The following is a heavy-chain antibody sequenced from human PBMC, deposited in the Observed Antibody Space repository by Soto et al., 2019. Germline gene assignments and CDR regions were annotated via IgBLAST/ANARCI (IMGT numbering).Heavy chain of an antibody. CDR2: ISSSSSYI. Sequence: EVQLVESGGGLVKPGGSLRLSCAASGFTFRSYSMNWVRQAPGKGLEGVSSISSSSSYIYYADSVKGRFTISRDNAKNSLYLQMNSLRAEDTAVYYCATGKTAPLGSWGQGTLVTVSS. CDR1: GFTFRSYS. V-gene: IGHV3-21*01. D-gene: IGHD3-16*01. CDR3: ATGKTAPLGS. J-gene: IGHJ5*02.